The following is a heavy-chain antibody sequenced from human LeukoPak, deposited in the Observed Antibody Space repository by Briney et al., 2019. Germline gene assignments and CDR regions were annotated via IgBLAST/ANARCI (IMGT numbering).Heavy chain of an antibody. J-gene: IGHJ4*02. D-gene: IGHD5-24*01. CDR2: INHSGST. CDR1: GGSFSGYY. CDR3: ARSRDGYNDKDY. V-gene: IGHV4-34*01. Sequence: SETLSLTYAVYGGSFSGYYWSWIRQPPGKGLEWIGEINHSGSTNYNPSLKSRVTISVDTSKNQFSLKLSSVTAADTAVYYCARSRDGYNDKDYWGQGTLVTVSS.